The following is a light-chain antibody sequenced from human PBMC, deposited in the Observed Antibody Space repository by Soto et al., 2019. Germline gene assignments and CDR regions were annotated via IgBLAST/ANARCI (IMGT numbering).Light chain of an antibody. V-gene: IGKV1-5*03. CDR1: QSISNW. J-gene: IGKJ1*01. Sequence: DIQMTQSPSTLSASVGDRVTITCRASQSISNWLAWYQQKPGKPPNLLIYKASTLASGVPSRFSGSGSGTEFTLTISSLQPDDFATYYCQQYNSYWGTFGQGTKVDIK. CDR2: KAS. CDR3: QQYNSYWGT.